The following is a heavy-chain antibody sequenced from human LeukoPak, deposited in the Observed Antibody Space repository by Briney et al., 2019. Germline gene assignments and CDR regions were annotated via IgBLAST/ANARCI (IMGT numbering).Heavy chain of an antibody. CDR3: ARDGTSPL. V-gene: IGHV3-53*01. D-gene: IGHD1-14*01. CDR1: GFSFSVYP. J-gene: IGHJ4*02. CDR2: IYTGSYT. Sequence: PGGSLRLSCLTSGFSFSVYPMSWVRQAPGKGLEWVSVIYTGSYTHYADSVKGRFTISRDISKNTVYLEMNSLRAEDTAVYYCARDGTSPLWGQGTLVTVSS.